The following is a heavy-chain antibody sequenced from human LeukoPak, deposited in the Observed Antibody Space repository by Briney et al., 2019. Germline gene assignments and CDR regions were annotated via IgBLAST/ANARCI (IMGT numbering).Heavy chain of an antibody. CDR3: ARDKWLTTTHYFDY. J-gene: IGHJ4*02. CDR1: GFTFSSYT. D-gene: IGHD4-11*01. Sequence: GRSLRLSCAASGFTFSSYTMNWVRQAPGKGLEWVSSISSSSSYIYYADSVKGRFTISTDNAKNSLYLQMNSLRAEDTAVYYYARDKWLTTTHYFDYWGQGTLVTVSS. CDR2: ISSSSSYI. V-gene: IGHV3-21*01.